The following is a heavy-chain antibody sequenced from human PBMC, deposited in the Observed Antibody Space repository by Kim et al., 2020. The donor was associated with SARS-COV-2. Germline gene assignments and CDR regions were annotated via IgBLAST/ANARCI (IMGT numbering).Heavy chain of an antibody. CDR3: ARDMGPYYDFWSEYYGM. V-gene: IGHV3-30*04. CDR1: GFTFSSYA. Sequence: GGSLRLSCAASGFTFSSYAMHWVRQAPGKGLEWVAVISYDGSNKYYADSVKGRFTISRDNSKNTLYLQMNSLRAEDTAVYYCARDMGPYYDFWSEYYGM. CDR2: ISYDGSNK. J-gene: IGHJ6*01. D-gene: IGHD3-3*01.